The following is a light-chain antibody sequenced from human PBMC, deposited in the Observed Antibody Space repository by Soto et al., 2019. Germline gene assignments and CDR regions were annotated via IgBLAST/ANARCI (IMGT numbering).Light chain of an antibody. V-gene: IGKV4-1*01. CDR2: WAS. CDR1: QSILYNSNNKEY. Sequence: DIVMTQSPDSLAVSLGERATINCKSSQSILYNSNNKEYLAWYQQKPRQPPKLLIYWASTRESGVPDRFSGSGSGTDFTLTISNLQAEDVTVYYCQQYYNTPITFGQGTRLEIK. J-gene: IGKJ5*01. CDR3: QQYYNTPIT.